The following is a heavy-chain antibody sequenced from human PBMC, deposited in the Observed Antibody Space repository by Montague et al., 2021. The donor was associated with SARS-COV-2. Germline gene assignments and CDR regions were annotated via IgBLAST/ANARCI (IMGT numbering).Heavy chain of an antibody. CDR3: ARVSRVGATYFYYGMDV. D-gene: IGHD1-26*01. CDR2: MRGSDDSA. V-gene: IGHV3-23*01. CDR1: GFTFSSFA. Sequence: SLRLSCAASGFTFSSFAMSWVRQASGQGLEWVSLMRGSDDSAYYADSVKGRFTISRDDSKNTLYLQMNSLTADDTAMYYCARVSRVGATYFYYGMDVWGRGTTVTVSS. J-gene: IGHJ6*02.